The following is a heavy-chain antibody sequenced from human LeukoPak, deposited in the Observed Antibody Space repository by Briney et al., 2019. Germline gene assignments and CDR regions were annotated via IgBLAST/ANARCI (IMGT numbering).Heavy chain of an antibody. CDR2: INHSGST. CDR1: GGSFSGYY. Sequence: SETLSLTCAAYGGSFSGYYWSWIRQPPGKGLEWIGEINHSGSTNYNPSLKSRVTISVDKSENHISLKLTSVTAADTAVYYCAREGGPYRPLDYSGQGTLVTVAS. J-gene: IGHJ4*02. V-gene: IGHV4-34*01. CDR3: AREGGPYRPLDY.